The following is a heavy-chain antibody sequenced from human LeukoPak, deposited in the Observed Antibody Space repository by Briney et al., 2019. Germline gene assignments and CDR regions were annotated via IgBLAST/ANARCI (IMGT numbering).Heavy chain of an antibody. V-gene: IGHV1-3*01. D-gene: IGHD2-2*01. CDR2: INAGNGNT. CDR1: GYTFTTYS. J-gene: IGHJ4*02. Sequence: ASEKVSCTCSGYTFTTYSIHWVRQAPGQRLEWMGWINAGNGNTKYSQKFQDRVTITRDTSASTAYMELSSLRSEDTAVYYCARSGYCGSTSCNTFDYWGQGTLVTVSS. CDR3: ARSGYCGSTSCNTFDY.